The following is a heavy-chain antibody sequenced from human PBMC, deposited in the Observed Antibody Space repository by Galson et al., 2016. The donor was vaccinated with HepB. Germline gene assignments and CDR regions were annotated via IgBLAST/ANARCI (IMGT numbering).Heavy chain of an antibody. V-gene: IGHV1-69*01. J-gene: IGHJ6*02. CDR1: GGDFRTIG. D-gene: IGHD2/OR15-2a*01. CDR2: IIPMSGTG. Sequence: SCKASGGDFRTIGIIWVRQAPGQGLEWMGGIIPMSGTGNYAQKFQGRVTITADESTSTAYMELRSLTSEDTAVYYCAGPIVIVPATVGFQYYHGMDVWGQGTTLTVSS. CDR3: AGPIVIVPATVGFQYYHGMDV.